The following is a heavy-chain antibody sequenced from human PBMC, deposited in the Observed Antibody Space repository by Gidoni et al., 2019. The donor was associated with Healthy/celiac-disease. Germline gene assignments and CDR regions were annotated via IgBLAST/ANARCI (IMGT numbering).Heavy chain of an antibody. CDR1: GDSFTSYW. D-gene: IGHD3-9*01. Sequence: EVQLVQSGAEVKKPGESLKISCKGSGDSFTSYWIGWVRQMPGKGLEWMGIIYPGDSDTRYSPSFQGQVTISADKSISTAYLQWSSLKASDTAMYYCARGGTGYYKGYYYYGMDVWGQGTTVTVSS. CDR2: IYPGDSDT. V-gene: IGHV5-51*03. J-gene: IGHJ6*02. CDR3: ARGGTGYYKGYYYYGMDV.